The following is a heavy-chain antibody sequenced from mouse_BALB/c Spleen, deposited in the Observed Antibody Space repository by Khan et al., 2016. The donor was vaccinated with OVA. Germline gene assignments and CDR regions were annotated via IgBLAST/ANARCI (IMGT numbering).Heavy chain of an antibody. D-gene: IGHD1-1*01. V-gene: IGHV5-6*01. CDR1: GFTFSTYG. Sequence: EVELVESGGDLVKPEGSLKLSCAASGFTFSTYGMSWVRQTPDKRLEWVATISSGGGYTYYPDSVQGRFTISRDNAKNTLYLQMSSLKSEDTAMFYCARLAYYYDSEGFAYWGQGTLVTVSA. CDR2: ISSGGGYT. CDR3: ARLAYYYDSEGFAY. J-gene: IGHJ3*01.